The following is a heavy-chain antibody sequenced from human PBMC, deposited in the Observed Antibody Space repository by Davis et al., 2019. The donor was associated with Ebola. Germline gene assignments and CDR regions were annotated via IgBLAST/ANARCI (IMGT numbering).Heavy chain of an antibody. CDR1: GASISNYY. CDR2: IYYSGST. J-gene: IGHJ6*03. CDR3: ALGTAYYYYYYMDV. D-gene: IGHD3-10*01. V-gene: IGHV4-59*08. Sequence: PGGSLRLSCTVSGASISNYYWSWIRQPAGKGLEWIGYIYYSGSTNYNPSLKSRVTILVDTSKNQFSLKLSSVTAADTAVYYCALGTAYYYYYYMDVWGKGTTVTVSS.